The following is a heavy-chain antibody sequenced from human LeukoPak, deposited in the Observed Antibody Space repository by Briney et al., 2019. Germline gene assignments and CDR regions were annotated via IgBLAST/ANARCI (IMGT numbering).Heavy chain of an antibody. CDR3: ARVSSSSIAARQAPNDY. CDR1: GFTFSSYS. CDR2: ISSSSTYT. V-gene: IGHV3-21*01. J-gene: IGHJ4*02. Sequence: PGGSLRLSCAASGFTFSSYSMNWVRQAPGKGLEWVSSISSSSTYTYYSDSVKGRFTISRDNAKNSLHLQMNSLRAEDTAVYYCARVSSSSIAARQAPNDYWGQGTLVTVSS. D-gene: IGHD6-6*01.